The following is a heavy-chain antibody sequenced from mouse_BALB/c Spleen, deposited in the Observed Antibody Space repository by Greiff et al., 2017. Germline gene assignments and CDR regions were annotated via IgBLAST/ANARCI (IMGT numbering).Heavy chain of an antibody. CDR3: ARYGYDGYAMDY. CDR2: ISYSGST. CDR1: GDSITSGY. D-gene: IGHD2-2*01. Sequence: EVKVEESGPSLVKPSQTLSLTCSVTGDSITSGYWNWIRKFPGNKLEYMGYISYSGSTYYNPSLKSRISITRDTSKNQYYLQLNSVTTEDTATYYCARYGYDGYAMDYWGQGTSVTVSS. J-gene: IGHJ4*01. V-gene: IGHV3-8*02.